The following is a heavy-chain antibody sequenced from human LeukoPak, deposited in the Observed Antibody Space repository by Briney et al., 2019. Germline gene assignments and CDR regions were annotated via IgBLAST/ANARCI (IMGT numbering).Heavy chain of an antibody. Sequence: GGSLRLSCAASGFTFSSYAMSWVRQAPGKGLEWVSAISGSGGGTYYADSVRGRFTISRDNSKNTLYLQMNSLRAEDTAVYYCAKDPFLTMIVVVITKEDDYWGQGTLVTVSS. D-gene: IGHD3-22*01. CDR1: GFTFSSYA. V-gene: IGHV3-23*01. J-gene: IGHJ4*02. CDR2: ISGSGGGT. CDR3: AKDPFLTMIVVVITKEDDY.